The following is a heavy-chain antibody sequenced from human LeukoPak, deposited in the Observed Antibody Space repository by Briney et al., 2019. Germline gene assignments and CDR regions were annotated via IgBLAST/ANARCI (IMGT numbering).Heavy chain of an antibody. CDR3: ARVGGCSGGSCYSHWYFDL. Sequence: SVKVSCKASGGTFSSYAISWVRQAPGQGLEWMGGIIPIFGTANYAQKFQGRVTITADESTSTAYMELSSLRSEDTAVYYCARVGGCSGGSCYSHWYFDLWGRGTLVTVSS. V-gene: IGHV1-69*13. CDR1: GGTFSSYA. D-gene: IGHD2-15*01. CDR2: IIPIFGTA. J-gene: IGHJ2*01.